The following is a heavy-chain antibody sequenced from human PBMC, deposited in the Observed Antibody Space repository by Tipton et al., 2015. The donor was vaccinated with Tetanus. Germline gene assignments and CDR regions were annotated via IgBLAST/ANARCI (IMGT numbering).Heavy chain of an antibody. CDR3: AKDGDYYYYYGMDV. J-gene: IGHJ6*02. CDR1: GFTFSSYA. D-gene: IGHD7-27*01. CDR2: ISGSGGST. Sequence: CAASGFTFSSYAMSWVRQAPGKGLEWVSAISGSGGSTYYADSVKGRFAISRDNSKNTLYLQMNSLRAEDTAVYYCAKDGDYYYYYGMDVWGQGTTVTVSS. V-gene: IGHV3-23*01.